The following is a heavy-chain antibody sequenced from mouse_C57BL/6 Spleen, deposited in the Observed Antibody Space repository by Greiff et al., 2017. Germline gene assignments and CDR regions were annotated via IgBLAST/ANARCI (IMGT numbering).Heavy chain of an antibody. CDR2: IWSGGST. J-gene: IGHJ2*01. CDR1: GFSLTSYG. V-gene: IGHV2-4*01. Sequence: VKLVESGPGLVQPSQSLSITCTVSGFSLTSYGVHWVRQPPGKGLEWLGVIWSGGSTDYNAAFISGLSISKDNSKSQVFFKMNSLQADDTAIYYCAKGGYYFDYWGQGTTLTVSS. CDR3: AKGGYYFDY.